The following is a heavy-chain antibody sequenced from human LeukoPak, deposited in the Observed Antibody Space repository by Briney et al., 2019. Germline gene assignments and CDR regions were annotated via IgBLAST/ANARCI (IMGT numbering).Heavy chain of an antibody. D-gene: IGHD2-15*01. J-gene: IGHJ6*03. CDR2: ISAYNGNT. V-gene: IGHV1-18*01. CDR3: ARGGGYCSGGSCYGGDYYYYYMDV. CDR1: GYTFTSYG. Sequence: ASVKVSCKASGYTFTSYGISWVRQAPGQGLEWMGWISAYNGNTNYAQKLQGRVTMTTDTCTSTAYMELRSLRSDDTAVYYCARGGGYCSGGSCYGGDYYYYYMDVWGKGTTVTVSS.